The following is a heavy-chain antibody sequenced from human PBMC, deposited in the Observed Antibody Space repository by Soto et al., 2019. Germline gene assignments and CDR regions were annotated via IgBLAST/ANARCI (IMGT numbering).Heavy chain of an antibody. CDR3: TRDLITMVRGVIIVAWFDP. J-gene: IGHJ5*02. CDR2: IRSKAYGGTT. V-gene: IGHV3-49*03. CDR1: GFTFGDYA. Sequence: PGGSLRLSCTASGFTFGDYAMSWFRQAPGKGLEWVGFIRSKAYGGTTEYAASVKGRFTISRDDSKSIAYLQMNSLKTEDTAVYYCTRDLITMVRGVIIVAWFDPWGQGTLVTVSS. D-gene: IGHD3-10*01.